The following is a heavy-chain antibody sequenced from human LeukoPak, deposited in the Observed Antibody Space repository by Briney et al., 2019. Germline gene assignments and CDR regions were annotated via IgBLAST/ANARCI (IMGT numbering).Heavy chain of an antibody. CDR1: GFTFSSYW. CDR3: ARDVNYYGLGMGY. J-gene: IGHJ4*02. D-gene: IGHD3-10*01. V-gene: IGHV3-74*01. Sequence: PGGSLRLSCAASGFTFSSYWMHWVRQAPGKGLVWVSRINSDGSSTSYADSVKGRFTISRDNAKNTLYLQMNSRRAEDTVVYYCARDVNYYGLGMGYWGQGTLVTVSS. CDR2: INSDGSST.